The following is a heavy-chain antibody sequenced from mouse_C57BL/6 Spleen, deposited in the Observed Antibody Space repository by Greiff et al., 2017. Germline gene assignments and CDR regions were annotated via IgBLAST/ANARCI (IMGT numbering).Heavy chain of an antibody. Sequence: VQLQQSGPGLVKPSQSLSLTCSVTGYSITSGYYWNWIRQFPGNKLEWMGYISYDGSNNYNPSLKNRISITRDTSKNQFFLKLNSVTTEDTATYDCATGYGSSYGDFDVWGTGTTVTVAS. D-gene: IGHD1-1*01. J-gene: IGHJ1*03. CDR3: ATGYGSSYGDFDV. V-gene: IGHV3-6*01. CDR2: ISYDGSN. CDR1: GYSITSGYY.